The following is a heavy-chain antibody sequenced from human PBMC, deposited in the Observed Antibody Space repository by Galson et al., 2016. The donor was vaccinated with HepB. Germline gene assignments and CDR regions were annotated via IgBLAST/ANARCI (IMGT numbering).Heavy chain of an antibody. CDR3: ARVFRHSSHEWFDP. J-gene: IGHJ5*02. Sequence: SVKVSCKASGGPFSNHAITWVRQAPGQGLEWMGAIIPNFGPADYAQQWEGRVTMSAGESRTTAYMELRDLRSEDTAVYYCARVFRHSSHEWFDPWGQGTPVIVSS. V-gene: IGHV1-69*13. CDR2: IIPNFGPA. D-gene: IGHD2-2*01. CDR1: GGPFSNHA.